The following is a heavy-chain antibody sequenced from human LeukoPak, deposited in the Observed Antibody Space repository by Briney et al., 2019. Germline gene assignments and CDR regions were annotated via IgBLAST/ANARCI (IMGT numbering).Heavy chain of an antibody. Sequence: GGSLRLSCAASGFTFSSHAMNWVRQAPGKGLEWVSSISSNINDIQYADSVKGRFTISRDNAKNSLYLQMNSLRAEDTAVYYCARRNSGYSSSWYFNDYWGQGTLVTVSS. V-gene: IGHV3-21*01. CDR1: GFTFSSHA. D-gene: IGHD6-13*01. J-gene: IGHJ4*02. CDR3: ARRNSGYSSSWYFNDY. CDR2: ISSNINDI.